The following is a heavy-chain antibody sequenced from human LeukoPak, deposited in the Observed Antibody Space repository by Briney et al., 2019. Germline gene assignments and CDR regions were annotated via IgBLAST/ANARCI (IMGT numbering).Heavy chain of an antibody. D-gene: IGHD3-22*01. CDR1: GLTFDDYA. V-gene: IGHV3-9*01. J-gene: IGHJ4*02. Sequence: GRSLRLSCAASGLTFDDYAMHWVRQPPGKGLEWVSGIGWNSDIIGYGDSVKGRFTISRDNAKNSLYLQMNSLRAEDTALYYCAKSSYYYDSSGTPFDYWGQGTLVTVSS. CDR2: IGWNSDII. CDR3: AKSSYYYDSSGTPFDY.